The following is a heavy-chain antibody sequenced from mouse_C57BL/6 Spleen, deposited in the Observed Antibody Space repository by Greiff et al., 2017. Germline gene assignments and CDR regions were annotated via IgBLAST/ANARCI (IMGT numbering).Heavy chain of an antibody. D-gene: IGHD1-1*01. CDR1: GYTFTDYY. CDR2: IYPGSGNT. CDR3: AGSYGSSYRYFDV. Sequence: ESGAELVRPGASVKLSCKASGYTFTDYYINWVKQRPGQGLEWIARIYPGSGNTYYNEKFKGKATLTAEKSSSTAYMQLSSLTSEDSAVYFCAGSYGSSYRYFDVWGTGTTVTVSS. J-gene: IGHJ1*03. V-gene: IGHV1-76*01.